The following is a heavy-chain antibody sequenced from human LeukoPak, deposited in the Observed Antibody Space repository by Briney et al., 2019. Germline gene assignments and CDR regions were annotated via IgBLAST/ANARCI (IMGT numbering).Heavy chain of an antibody. CDR1: GGTFSSYA. CDR2: IIPIFGTA. V-gene: IGHV1-69*06. J-gene: IGHJ4*02. D-gene: IGHD2-21*01. CDR3: ARDLYSTPHWELDY. Sequence: GSSVKVSCKASGGTFSSYAISWVRQAPGQGLEWMGGIIPIFGTANYAQKFQGRVTITADKSTSTAYMELSSLTSDDTAVYYCARDLYSTPHWELDYWGLGTLATVSS.